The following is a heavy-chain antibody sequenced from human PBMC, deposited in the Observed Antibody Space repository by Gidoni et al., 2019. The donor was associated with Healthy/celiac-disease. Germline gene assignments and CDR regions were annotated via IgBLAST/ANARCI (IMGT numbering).Heavy chain of an antibody. CDR1: GYTFTSYA. D-gene: IGHD6-13*01. CDR3: APGPTQQPYFAY. V-gene: IGHV1-3*01. J-gene: IGHJ4*02. Sequence: QVQLVQSGAEAKKPGASVKVSCKASGYTFTSYAMHWVRQAPGQRLEWMGWINAGNGNTKYSQKFQGRVTITRDTSASTAYMELSSLRSEDTAVYYCAPGPTQQPYFAYWGQGTLVTVSS. CDR2: INAGNGNT.